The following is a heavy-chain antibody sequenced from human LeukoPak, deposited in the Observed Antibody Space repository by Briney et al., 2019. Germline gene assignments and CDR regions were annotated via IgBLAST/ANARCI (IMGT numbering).Heavy chain of an antibody. J-gene: IGHJ4*02. CDR1: GFTFSSYA. CDR2: ISYDGSNK. V-gene: IGHV3-30-3*01. D-gene: IGHD4-23*01. Sequence: GGSLRLSCAASGFTFSSYAMHWVRQAPGKGLEWVAVISYDGSNKYYADSVKGRFTISRDNSKNTLYLQMNSLRAEDTAVYYCAKDQSYGGNSGDYWGQGTLVTVSS. CDR3: AKDQSYGGNSGDY.